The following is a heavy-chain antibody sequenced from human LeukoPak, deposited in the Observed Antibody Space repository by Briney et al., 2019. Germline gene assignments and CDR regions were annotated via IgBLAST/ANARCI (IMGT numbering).Heavy chain of an antibody. CDR2: VHLNGRS. CDR3: AREGGFYRPLDY. Sequence: PSGTLSLTCDVSGVSISATNWWTWVRQPPGGGLEWIGEVHLNGRSHYSPSLESRVTMSADMSENHISLHLTSVTAADTAVYYCAREGGFYRPLDYTGPGTLVSVSS. J-gene: IGHJ4*02. V-gene: IGHV4-4*02. CDR1: GVSISATNW. D-gene: IGHD2/OR15-2a*01.